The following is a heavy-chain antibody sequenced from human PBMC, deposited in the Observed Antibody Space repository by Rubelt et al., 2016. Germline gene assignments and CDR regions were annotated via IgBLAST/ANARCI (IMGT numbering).Heavy chain of an antibody. D-gene: IGHD1-26*01. CDR3: ARDSAGVGVDY. CDR2: IKQDGSEK. Sequence: EVQLVESGGGLVQPGGSLRLSCAASGFTFGHHWMSWIRQAPGKGLEWVANIKQDGSEKYYVDSVKGRFTMSRDNAENLLYLQMNIMTADDTAVYYCARDSAGVGVDYWGQGTLVSVSS. V-gene: IGHV3-7*03. J-gene: IGHJ4*02. CDR1: GFTFGHHW.